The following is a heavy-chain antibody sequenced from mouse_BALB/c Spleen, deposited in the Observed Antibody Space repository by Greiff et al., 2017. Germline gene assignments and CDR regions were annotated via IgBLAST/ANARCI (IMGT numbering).Heavy chain of an antibody. Sequence: EVKLMESGGGLVKPGGSLKLSCAASGFTFSDYYMYWVRQTPEKRLEWVATISDGGSYTYYPDSVKGRFTISRDNAKNNLYLQMSSLKSEDTAMYYCARGSTVVATDWGQGTTLTVSS. V-gene: IGHV5-4*02. D-gene: IGHD1-1*01. CDR1: GFTFSDYY. J-gene: IGHJ2*01. CDR2: ISDGGSYT. CDR3: ARGSTVVATD.